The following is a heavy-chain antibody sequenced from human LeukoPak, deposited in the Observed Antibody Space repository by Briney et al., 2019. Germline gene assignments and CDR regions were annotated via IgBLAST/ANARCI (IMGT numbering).Heavy chain of an antibody. D-gene: IGHD3-9*01. Sequence: GGSLRLSCTGSGFIFSNFWMGWARQGPGKGLQWVASINRDGSEKHPVDSVKGRFTISRDNAKNSVYLQMNGLTVEDTAVYYCGRALPNNDISYWGQGTLVTVSS. CDR2: INRDGSEK. V-gene: IGHV3-7*01. CDR1: GFIFSNFW. CDR3: GRALPNNDISY. J-gene: IGHJ4*02.